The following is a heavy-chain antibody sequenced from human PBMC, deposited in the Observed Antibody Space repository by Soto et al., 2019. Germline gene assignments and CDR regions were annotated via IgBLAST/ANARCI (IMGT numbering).Heavy chain of an antibody. V-gene: IGHV3-23*01. CDR2: IRGSGPNT. Sequence: PGGSLRLSCATSGFTFNNYALAWVRQAPGQGLEWVSSIRGSGPNTYYADSMKGRFMISKDNSKNTLYLQMNSLRADDTAVYYCAKNSENYGDSRFDSWGQGTLVTVSS. J-gene: IGHJ4*02. CDR1: GFTFNNYA. CDR3: AKNSENYGDSRFDS. D-gene: IGHD4-17*01.